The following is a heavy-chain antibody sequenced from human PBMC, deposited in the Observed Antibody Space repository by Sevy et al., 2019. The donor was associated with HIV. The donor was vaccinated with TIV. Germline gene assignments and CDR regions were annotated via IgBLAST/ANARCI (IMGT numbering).Heavy chain of an antibody. J-gene: IGHJ4*02. V-gene: IGHV3-48*02. CDR3: ARDLAVAGPMPPPLRPLDF. Sequence: GGSLRLSCAASGFTFSSYSMNWVRQAPGKGLEWVSYISSSSSTIYYADSVKGRFTISRDNAKNSLYLQMNSLRDEDTAVYYCARDLAVAGPMPPPLRPLDFRGQGTLVTVSS. CDR2: ISSSSSTI. CDR1: GFTFSSYS. D-gene: IGHD6-19*01.